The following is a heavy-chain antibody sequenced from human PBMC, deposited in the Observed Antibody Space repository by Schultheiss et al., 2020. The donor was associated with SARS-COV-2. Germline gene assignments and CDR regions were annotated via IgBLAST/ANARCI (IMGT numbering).Heavy chain of an antibody. J-gene: IGHJ4*02. V-gene: IGHV3-47*02. CDR3: ALVGATFD. CDR2: IGTGGDT. CDR1: GFTFSSYV. Sequence: GESLKISCSASGFTFSSYVLHWVRRVPGKGPEWVSAIGTGGDTYYADSVMGRFTISRDNAKNSLYLQMNSLRAEDTALYHCALVGATFDWGQGTLVTVSS. D-gene: IGHD1-26*01.